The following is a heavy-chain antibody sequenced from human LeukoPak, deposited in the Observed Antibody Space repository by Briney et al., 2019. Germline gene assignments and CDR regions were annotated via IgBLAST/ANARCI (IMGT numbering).Heavy chain of an antibody. CDR2: ISSGGLTI. V-gene: IGHV3-48*04. Sequence: GGSLRLSCVASGFTFSTYNFNWVRQAPGKGLEWLSYISSGGLTIFYADSVKGRFTISRDNTKNAIYLDMTNLRAEDTAVYYCARDFDYGDYIDFWGQGTLVAVSS. CDR1: GFTFSTYN. J-gene: IGHJ4*02. D-gene: IGHD4/OR15-4a*01. CDR3: ARDFDYGDYIDF.